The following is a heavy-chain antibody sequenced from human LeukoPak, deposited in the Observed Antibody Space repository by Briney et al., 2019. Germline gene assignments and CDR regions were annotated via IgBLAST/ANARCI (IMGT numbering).Heavy chain of an antibody. CDR1: GYTFINYF. J-gene: IGHJ4*02. D-gene: IGHD4-17*01. CDR3: ARDGPYGDRTFDY. CDR2: INPRSGGT. Sequence: ASVKVSCKASGYTFINYFVHWVRQAPGQGLEWMGVINPRSGGTTYAQKFQGRVTMTRDTSTTTVYVELSSLRSEDTAVYYCARDGPYGDRTFDYWGQGTLVTVSS. V-gene: IGHV1-46*01.